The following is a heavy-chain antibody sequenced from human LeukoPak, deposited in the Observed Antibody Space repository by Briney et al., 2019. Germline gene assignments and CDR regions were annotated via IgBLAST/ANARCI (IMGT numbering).Heavy chain of an antibody. V-gene: IGHV4-61*01. J-gene: IGHJ4*02. CDR1: GGSVSSGSYY. CDR2: IYYSGST. Sequence: PSETLSLTCTVSGGSVSSGSYYWSWIRQPPGKGLEWIGYIYYSGSTNYNPSLKSRVTISVDTSKNQFSLKLSSVTAADTAVYYCARVSYSSSSDPFDYWGQGTLVTVSS. D-gene: IGHD6-6*01. CDR3: ARVSYSSSSDPFDY.